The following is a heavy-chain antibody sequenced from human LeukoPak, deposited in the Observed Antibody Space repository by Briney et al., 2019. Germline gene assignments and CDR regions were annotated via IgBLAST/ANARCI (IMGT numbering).Heavy chain of an antibody. CDR2: IIPIFGTA. Sequence: ASVKVSCKASGGTFSSYAISWVRQAPGQGLEWMGGIIPIFGTANYAQKFQGRVTITADESTSTAYMELSSLRSEDTAMYYCARAHYDSSGYFPWGAYFDYWGQGTLVTVSS. J-gene: IGHJ4*02. CDR1: GGTFSSYA. V-gene: IGHV1-69*13. CDR3: ARAHYDSSGYFPWGAYFDY. D-gene: IGHD3-22*01.